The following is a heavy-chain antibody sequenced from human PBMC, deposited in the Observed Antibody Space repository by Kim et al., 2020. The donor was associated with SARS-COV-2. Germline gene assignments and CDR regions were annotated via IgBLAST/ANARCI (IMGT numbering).Heavy chain of an antibody. CDR1: GFTFSSYA. Sequence: GGSLRLSCAASGFTFSSYAMSWVRQAPGKGLEWVSAISGSGGSTYYADSVKGRFTISRDNSKNTLYLQMNSLRAEDTAVYYCAKAGLYDFWSGHPTGYYYYMDVWGKGTTVTVSS. D-gene: IGHD3-3*01. CDR2: ISGSGGST. CDR3: AKAGLYDFWSGHPTGYYYYMDV. J-gene: IGHJ6*03. V-gene: IGHV3-23*01.